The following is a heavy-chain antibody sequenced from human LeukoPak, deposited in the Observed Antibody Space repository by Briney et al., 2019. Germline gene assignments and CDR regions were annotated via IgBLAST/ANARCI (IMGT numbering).Heavy chain of an antibody. J-gene: IGHJ4*02. CDR2: ISWNSGSI. CDR3: AKTTFGGVIPH. V-gene: IGHV3-9*01. Sequence: GGSLRLSCAASGFTFDDYAMHWVRQAPGKGLEWVSGISWNSGSIGYADSVKGRFTISRDNAKNSLYLQMNSLRAEDTAVYYCAKTTFGGVIPHWGQGTLVTVSS. CDR1: GFTFDDYA. D-gene: IGHD3-16*02.